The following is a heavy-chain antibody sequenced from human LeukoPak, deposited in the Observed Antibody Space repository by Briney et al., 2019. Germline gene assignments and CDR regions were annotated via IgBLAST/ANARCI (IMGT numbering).Heavy chain of an antibody. CDR1: GFTFSSYG. CDR3: AKKGGSWWGYFDY. J-gene: IGHJ4*02. V-gene: IGHV3-30*18. CDR2: ISYDGSNK. Sequence: GGSLRLSCAASGFTFSSYGMHWVRQAPGKGLEWVAVISYDGSNKYYADSVKGRFTISRDNSKNTLYLQMNSLRAEDTAVYYCAKKGGSWWGYFDYWGQGTLVTVSS. D-gene: IGHD6-13*01.